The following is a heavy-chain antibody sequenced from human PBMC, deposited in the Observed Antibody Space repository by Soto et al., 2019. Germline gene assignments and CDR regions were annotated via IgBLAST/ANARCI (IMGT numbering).Heavy chain of an antibody. CDR2: IYYSGST. V-gene: IGHV4-59*01. J-gene: IGHJ4*02. CDR1: GGSLSSYY. D-gene: IGHD3-10*01. Sequence: SETLSLTCTVSGGSLSSYYWSWIRQPPGKGLEWIGYIYYSGSTNYNPSLKSRVTISVDTSKNQFSLKLSSVTAADTAVYYCARGLFYYGSGSYYSVIDFWGKGTLVSVSS. CDR3: ARGLFYYGSGSYYSVIDF.